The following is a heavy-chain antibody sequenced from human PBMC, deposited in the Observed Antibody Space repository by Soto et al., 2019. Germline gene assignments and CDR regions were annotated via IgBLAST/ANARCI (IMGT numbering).Heavy chain of an antibody. CDR1: GGSISSYY. CDR2: IYYSGST. J-gene: IGHJ4*02. V-gene: IGHV4-59*08. D-gene: IGHD6-19*01. CDR3: AGTHIAVAGLFDY. Sequence: SETLSLTCTVSGGSISSYYWSWIRQPPGKGLEWIGYIYYSGSTNYNPSLKSRVTISVDTSKNQFSLKLSSVTAADTAVYYWAGTHIAVAGLFDYCGKGTLVIGAS.